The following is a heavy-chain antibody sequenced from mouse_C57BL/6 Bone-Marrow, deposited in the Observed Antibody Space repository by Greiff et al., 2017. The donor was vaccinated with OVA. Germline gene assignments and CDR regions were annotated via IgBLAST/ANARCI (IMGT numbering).Heavy chain of an antibody. V-gene: IGHV1-82*01. CDR3: TIEVSSYLAWFAY. J-gene: IGHJ3*01. CDR1: GYAFSSSW. Sequence: VQLVESGPELVKPGASVKISCKASGYAFSSSWMNWVQQRPGKGLEWIGRIYPGDGDTNYNGKFKGKATLTADKSSSTAYMQLSRLTSEDSAVYFWTIEVSSYLAWFAYWGQGTLVTVSA. D-gene: IGHD1-1*01. CDR2: IYPGDGDT.